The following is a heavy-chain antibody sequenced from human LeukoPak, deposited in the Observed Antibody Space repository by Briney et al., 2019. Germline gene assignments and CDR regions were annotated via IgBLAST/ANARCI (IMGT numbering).Heavy chain of an antibody. CDR1: GDTFSRYA. J-gene: IGHJ4*02. CDR2: IIPIFGTA. Sequence: SVKVSCKASGDTFSRYAISWVRQAPGQRLEWVGGIIPIFGTANYAQKFQGRVTVTADESASTAYMELSSLRSEDTAVYYCASYSGSYPMDPYYFCYWGQGTLVTVSS. D-gene: IGHD1-26*01. CDR3: ASYSGSYPMDPYYFCY. V-gene: IGHV1-69*13.